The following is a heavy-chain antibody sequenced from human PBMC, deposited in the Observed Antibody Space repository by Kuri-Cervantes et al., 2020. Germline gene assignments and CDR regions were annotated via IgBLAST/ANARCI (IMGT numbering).Heavy chain of an antibody. CDR2: INAGNGNT. Sequence: ASVKVSCKASGYTFTSYAMHWVRQAPGQRLEWMGWINAGNGNTKYSQKFQGRVTITRDTSASTAYMELSSLRSEDTAVYYCATGGDYGDRKGWFDPWGQGTLVTVSS. J-gene: IGHJ5*02. CDR3: ATGGDYGDRKGWFDP. D-gene: IGHD4-17*01. CDR1: GYTFTSYA. V-gene: IGHV1-3*01.